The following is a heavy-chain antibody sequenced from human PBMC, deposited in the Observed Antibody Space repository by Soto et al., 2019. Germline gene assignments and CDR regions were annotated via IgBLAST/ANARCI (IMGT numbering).Heavy chain of an antibody. CDR2: IYYSGST. CDR3: ATQEVGGSYVYTFDP. J-gene: IGHJ5*02. D-gene: IGHD1-26*01. V-gene: IGHV4-39*02. Sequence: RQPPGKGLEWIGSIYYSGSTYYNPSLKSRVTISVDTSKNHFSLKLCSVTAADSAVYYCATQEVGGSYVYTFDPWGQGTLVTVSS.